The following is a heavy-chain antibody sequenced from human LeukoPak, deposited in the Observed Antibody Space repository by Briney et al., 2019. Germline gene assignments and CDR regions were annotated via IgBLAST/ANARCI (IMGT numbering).Heavy chain of an antibody. J-gene: IGHJ4*02. CDR1: GYTFTSYA. D-gene: IGHD6-19*01. CDR3: ARDMSSSGWFYFDY. Sequence: GASVKVSCKASGYTFTSYAMHWVRQAPGQRLEWMGWIDAGNGNTKYSQKFQGRVTITRDTSASTAYMELSSVRSEDTAVYYCARDMSSSGWFYFDYWGQGTLVTVSS. CDR2: IDAGNGNT. V-gene: IGHV1-3*01.